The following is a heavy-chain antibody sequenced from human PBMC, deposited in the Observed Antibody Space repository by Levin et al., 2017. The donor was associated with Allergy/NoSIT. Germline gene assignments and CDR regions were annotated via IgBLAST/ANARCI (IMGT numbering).Heavy chain of an antibody. D-gene: IGHD2-15*01. J-gene: IGHJ6*02. Sequence: GGSLRLSCAASGFTFNGFWMHWVRQVPGKGLVWVSRIYSDESNTAYADSVKGRFTISRDNAKNTLFLQMNSLRAADTAVYYCARGWYYGMDVWGQGPTVTVSS. V-gene: IGHV3-74*01. CDR1: GFTFNGFW. CDR2: IYSDESNT. CDR3: ARGWYYGMDV.